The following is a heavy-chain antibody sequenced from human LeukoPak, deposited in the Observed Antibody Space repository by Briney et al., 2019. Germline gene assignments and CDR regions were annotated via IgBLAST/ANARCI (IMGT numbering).Heavy chain of an antibody. CDR2: FDPEDGET. V-gene: IGHV1-24*01. J-gene: IGHJ5*02. Sequence: ASVKVSCKVSGYTLTELSIHWVRQAPGKGLEWMGGFDPEDGETIYAQKFQGRVTMTEDTSTDTAYMELSSLRSEDTAVYYCATGPKWLRYAYNWFDPWGQGTLVTVSS. CDR3: ATGPKWLRYAYNWFDP. D-gene: IGHD5-12*01. CDR1: GYTLTELS.